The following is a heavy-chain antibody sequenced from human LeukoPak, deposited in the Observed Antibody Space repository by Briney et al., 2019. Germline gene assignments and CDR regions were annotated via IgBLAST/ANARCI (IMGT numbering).Heavy chain of an antibody. Sequence: GGSLRLSCAASGFTFSMYGMHWVRQAPGKGLEWVALISHDGRNEYYVDSVTGRFTISRDNSKNTLYLQMNSLRAEDTAVYYCAKERGLKLLWFGEYLFDYWGQGTLVTVSS. CDR1: GFTFSMYG. V-gene: IGHV3-30*18. D-gene: IGHD3-10*01. J-gene: IGHJ4*02. CDR3: AKERGLKLLWFGEYLFDY. CDR2: ISHDGRNE.